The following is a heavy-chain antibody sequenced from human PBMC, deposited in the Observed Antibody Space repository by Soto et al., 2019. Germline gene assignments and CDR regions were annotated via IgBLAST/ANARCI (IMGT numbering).Heavy chain of an antibody. CDR1: GGSFSGYY. D-gene: IGHD6-19*01. V-gene: IGHV4-34*01. J-gene: IGHJ4*02. CDR3: ARGVAVAGTGYFDY. CDR2: INHSGST. Sequence: SETLSLTCAVYGGSFSGYYWSWIRQPPGKGLEWIGEINHSGSTNYNPSLKSRVTISVDTSKNQFSLKLSSVTAADTAVYYCARGVAVAGTGYFDYWGQGTLVTVS.